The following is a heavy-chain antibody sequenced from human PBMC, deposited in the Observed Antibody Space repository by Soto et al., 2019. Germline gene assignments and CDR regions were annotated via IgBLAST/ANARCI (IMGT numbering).Heavy chain of an antibody. D-gene: IGHD2-2*01. V-gene: IGHV5-51*01. CDR3: ARQATVDCSSPSCYNYYYYYMDV. J-gene: IGHJ6*03. CDR2: IYPGDSDT. CDR1: GYSFTSYW. Sequence: GESLKISCKGSGYSFTSYWIAWVRQMPGKGLEWKGIIYPGDSDTRYSPSFQGQVTISADKSISTAYLQWSSLKASDTAMYYCARQATVDCSSPSCYNYYYYYMDVWGKGTTVTVSS.